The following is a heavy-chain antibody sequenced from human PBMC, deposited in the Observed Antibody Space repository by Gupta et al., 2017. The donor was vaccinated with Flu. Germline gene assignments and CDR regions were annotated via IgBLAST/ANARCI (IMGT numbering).Heavy chain of an antibody. J-gene: IGHJ4*02. V-gene: IGHV3-72*01. D-gene: IGHD1-26*01. CDR2: SRNKANSYTT. CDR1: GFTFSDPY. Sequence: EVQLVESGGGLVQPGGSLRLSCAASGFTFSDPYMDWVRQAPWKGLEWVVRSRNKANSYTTEYAASVKGRFTISRYESKNSLYQQMNSLRDEDTAVYYCTRGEANCRYFDNWGPGTLVTVSS. CDR3: TRGEANCRYFDN.